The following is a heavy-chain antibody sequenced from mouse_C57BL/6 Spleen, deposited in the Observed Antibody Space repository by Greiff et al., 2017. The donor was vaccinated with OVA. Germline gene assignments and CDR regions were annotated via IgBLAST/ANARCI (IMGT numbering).Heavy chain of an antibody. Sequence: EVKLEESGGGLVQPKGSLKLSCAASGFSFNTYAMNWVRQAPGKGLEWVARIRSKSNNYATYYADSVKDRFTISRDDSESMLYLQMNNLKTEDTAMYYCVRHAGSSFHWYFDVWGTGTTVTVSS. CDR1: GFSFNTYA. V-gene: IGHV10-1*01. J-gene: IGHJ1*03. D-gene: IGHD1-1*01. CDR3: VRHAGSSFHWYFDV. CDR2: IRSKSNNYAT.